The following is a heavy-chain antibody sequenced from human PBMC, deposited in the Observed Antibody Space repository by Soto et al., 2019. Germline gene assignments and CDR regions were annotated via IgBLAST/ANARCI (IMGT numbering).Heavy chain of an antibody. J-gene: IGHJ3*02. CDR1: GFTFSSYA. D-gene: IGHD2-15*01. CDR2: ISSNGGST. V-gene: IGHV3-64*02. Sequence: GESLKISCAASGFTFSSYAMHWVRQAPGKGLEYVSAISSNGGSTYYADSVKGRFTISRDNSKNTLYLQMGSRRAEDMAVYYCARSIKGGPDDAFDIWGQGTMVTVSS. CDR3: ARSIKGGPDDAFDI.